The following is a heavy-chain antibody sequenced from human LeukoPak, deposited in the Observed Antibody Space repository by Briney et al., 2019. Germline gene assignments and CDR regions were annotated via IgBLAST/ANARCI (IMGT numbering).Heavy chain of an antibody. J-gene: IGHJ6*02. CDR3: ARDPMTAAGSKDGMDV. D-gene: IGHD6-13*01. V-gene: IGHV3-33*01. CDR1: GFTFSSYG. CDR2: IWYDGSIK. Sequence: GGSLRLSCVASGFTFSSYGMHWVRQAPGKGLEWVAVIWYDGSIKFYVDSVKGRFTISRDNSKNTLYLQMNSLRAEDTAVYYCARDPMTAAGSKDGMDVWGQGTTVTVSS.